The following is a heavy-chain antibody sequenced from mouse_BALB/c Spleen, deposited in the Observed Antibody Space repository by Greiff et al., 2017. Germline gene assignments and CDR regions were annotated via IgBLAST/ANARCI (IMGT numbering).Heavy chain of an antibody. D-gene: IGHD4-1*01. CDR1: GFTFSSFG. J-gene: IGHJ3*01. V-gene: IGHV5-17*02. Sequence: DVMLVESGGGLVQPGGSRKLSCAASGFTFSSFGMHWVRQAPEKGLEWVAYISSGSSTIYYADTVKGRFTISRDNPKNTLFLQMTSLRSEDTAMYYCAQSSNWDVDAYWGQGTLVTVSA. CDR3: AQSSNWDVDAY. CDR2: ISSGSSTI.